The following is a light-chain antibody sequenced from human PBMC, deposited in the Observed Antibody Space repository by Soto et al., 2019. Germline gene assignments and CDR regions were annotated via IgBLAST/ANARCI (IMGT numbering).Light chain of an antibody. J-gene: IGLJ1*01. V-gene: IGLV2-11*01. Sequence: QSALTQPRSVSGSPGQSVTISCTGTSNDIGDYNYVSWYQQHPGKAPKLMIYDVSKRPSGVPDRFSGSKSGNTASLTISGLQAEDEADYYCCSFAGSYTYVFGTRTKLTVL. CDR2: DVS. CDR1: SNDIGDYNY. CDR3: CSFAGSYTYV.